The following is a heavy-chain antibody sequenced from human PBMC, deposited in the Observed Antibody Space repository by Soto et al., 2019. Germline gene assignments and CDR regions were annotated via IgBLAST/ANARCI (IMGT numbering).Heavy chain of an antibody. CDR1: GVSINSGGYY. CDR3: ARGSQLERDALDI. Sequence: QVQLQESGPGLVKPSQTLSLTCSVSGVSINSGGYYWSWIRHHPGKGLEWIGYIYYTGHTFYNASLKRRVAMSLDTSKNQFPRKLSSVTAADTAVYYCARGSQLERDALDIWGQGTMVTVSS. V-gene: IGHV4-31*03. CDR2: IYYTGHT. J-gene: IGHJ3*02. D-gene: IGHD1-1*01.